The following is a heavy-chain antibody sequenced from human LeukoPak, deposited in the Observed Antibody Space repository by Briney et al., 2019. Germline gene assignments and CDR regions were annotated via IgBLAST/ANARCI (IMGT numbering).Heavy chain of an antibody. V-gene: IGHV3-48*03. CDR2: ISSSGNTI. D-gene: IGHD3-10*01. CDR1: GFTFSSYV. J-gene: IGHJ6*02. Sequence: PGGSLRLSCAASGFTFSSYVMNWVRQAPGKGLKWVSYISSSGNTIYYADSVKGRFTISRDNAKNSLYLQMNSLRAEDTAVYYCARGGGYYGSGSLHYYYYGMDVWGQGTTVTVSS. CDR3: ARGGGYYGSGSLHYYYYGMDV.